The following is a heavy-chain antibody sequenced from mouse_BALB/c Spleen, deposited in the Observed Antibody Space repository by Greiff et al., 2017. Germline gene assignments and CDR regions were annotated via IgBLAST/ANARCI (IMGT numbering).Heavy chain of an antibody. J-gene: IGHJ3*01. CDR2: INSNGGST. V-gene: IGHV5-6-3*01. Sequence: EVQLQESGGGLVQPGGSLKLSCAASGFTFSSYGMSWVRQTPDKRLELVATINSNGGSTYYPDSVKGRFTISRDNAKNTLYLQMSSLKSEDTAMYYCARDRGGNYGFAYWGQGTLVTVSA. CDR3: ARDRGGNYGFAY. CDR1: GFTFSSYG. D-gene: IGHD2-1*01.